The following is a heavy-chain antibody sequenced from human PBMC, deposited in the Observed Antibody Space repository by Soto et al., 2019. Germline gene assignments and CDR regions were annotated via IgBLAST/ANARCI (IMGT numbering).Heavy chain of an antibody. CDR3: AKDPNTDYVGAFEM. Sequence: GGSLRLSCAASGFTFSNYAMSWVRQAPGRGPEWVSSMTSSGGRTYYADSVKGRFTISRDHSKNTLSLQMNSLRAEDSALYFCAKDPNTDYVGAFEMCGQGTMVTVSS. CDR2: MTSSGGRT. CDR1: GFTFSNYA. J-gene: IGHJ3*02. D-gene: IGHD4-17*01. V-gene: IGHV3-23*01.